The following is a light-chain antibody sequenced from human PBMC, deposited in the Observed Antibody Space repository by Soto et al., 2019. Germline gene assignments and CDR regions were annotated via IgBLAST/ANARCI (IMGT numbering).Light chain of an antibody. CDR2: DAS. V-gene: IGKV1-5*01. CDR1: QSISSW. J-gene: IGKJ2*01. Sequence: DIQMTQSPSTLSASVGDRVTITCRASQSISSWLAWYQQKPGEAPKLLIYDASSLESGGPSRFSGSGSGPEFTLTISSRQPDDFATYYWQPYNSFPYTFGQGTKLEIK. CDR3: QPYNSFPYT.